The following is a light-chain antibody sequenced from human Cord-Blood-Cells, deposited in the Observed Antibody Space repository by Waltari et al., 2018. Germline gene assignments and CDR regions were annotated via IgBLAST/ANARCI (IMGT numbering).Light chain of an antibody. Sequence: QSPLTQPRSVSGSPGQSVTISCTGHSSDVGGYNYVSWYQQHPGKAPKLMIYDVSKRPSGVPDRFAGSKSGNTASLTISGLQAEDEADYYCCSYAGSYTYVFGTGTKVTVL. V-gene: IGLV2-11*01. CDR1: SSDVGGYNY. CDR3: CSYAGSYTYV. J-gene: IGLJ1*01. CDR2: DVS.